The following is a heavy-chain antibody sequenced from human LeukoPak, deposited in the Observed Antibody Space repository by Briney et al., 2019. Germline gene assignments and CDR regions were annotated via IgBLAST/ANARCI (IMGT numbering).Heavy chain of an antibody. CDR1: GGSIRSSYYY. D-gene: IGHD2-15*01. CDR3: ARDGRGGGLDY. Sequence: SETLSLTCTVSGGSIRSSYYYWGWIRQPPGKGLEWIGSIYDSGSTYYNPSLKSRVTISVDTSKNQFSLKLSSVTAADTAVYYCARDGRGGGLDYWGQGTLVTVSS. J-gene: IGHJ4*02. CDR2: IYDSGST. V-gene: IGHV4-39*07.